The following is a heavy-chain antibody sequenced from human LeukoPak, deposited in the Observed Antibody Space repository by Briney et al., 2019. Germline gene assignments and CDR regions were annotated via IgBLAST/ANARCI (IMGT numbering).Heavy chain of an antibody. CDR2: IYYSGST. D-gene: IGHD3-22*01. J-gene: IGHJ4*02. CDR1: GSSISSGGYY. CDR3: ARAPYDSSGYYYFDY. Sequence: SETLSLTCTVSGSSISSGGYYWSWIRQHPGKGLEWIGYIYYSGSTYYNPSLKSRVTISVDTSKNQFSLKLSSLTAADTAVYYCARAPYDSSGYYYFDYWGQGTLVTVSS. V-gene: IGHV4-31*03.